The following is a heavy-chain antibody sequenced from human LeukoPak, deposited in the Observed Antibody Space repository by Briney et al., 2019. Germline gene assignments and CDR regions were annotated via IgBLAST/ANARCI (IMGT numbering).Heavy chain of an antibody. J-gene: IGHJ4*02. CDR1: GFTFSSYS. CDR3: ARDIAAHRPYDY. V-gene: IGHV3-21*01. CDR2: ISSSSSYI. D-gene: IGHD6-6*01. Sequence: GRSLRLSCAASGFTFSSYSMNWARQAPGKGLEWVSYISSSSSYIYYEDSVKGRFTIPRDNAKNSLYLQMNSLRAEDTAVYYCARDIAAHRPYDYWGQGTLVTVSS.